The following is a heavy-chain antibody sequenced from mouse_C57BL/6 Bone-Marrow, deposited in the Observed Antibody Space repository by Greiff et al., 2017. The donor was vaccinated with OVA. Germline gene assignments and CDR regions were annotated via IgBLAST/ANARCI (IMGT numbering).Heavy chain of an antibody. CDR1: GFTFSDYY. J-gene: IGHJ4*01. CDR2: ISNGGGST. CDR3: ARDWAMDY. V-gene: IGHV5-12*01. Sequence: EVMLVESGGGLVQPGGSLKLSCAASGFTFSDYYMYWVRQTPEKRLEWVAYISNGGGSTYYPDTVKGRFTLSRDNAKNTLYLQMSRLKSEDTAMYYCARDWAMDYWGQGTSVTVSS. D-gene: IGHD4-1*01.